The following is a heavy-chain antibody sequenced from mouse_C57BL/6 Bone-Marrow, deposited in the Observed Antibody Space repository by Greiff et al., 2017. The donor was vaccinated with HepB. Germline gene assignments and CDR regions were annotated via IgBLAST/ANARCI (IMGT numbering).Heavy chain of an antibody. CDR3: ARNWEWYFDY. V-gene: IGHV5-17*01. Sequence: EVKLVESGGGLVKPGGSLKLSCAASGFTFSDYGMHWVRQAPEKGLEWVAYISSGSSTIYYADTVKGRFTISRDNAKNTLFLQMTSLRSEDTAMYYCARNWEWYFDYWGQGTTLTVSS. CDR2: ISSGSSTI. CDR1: GFTFSDYG. J-gene: IGHJ2*01. D-gene: IGHD4-1*01.